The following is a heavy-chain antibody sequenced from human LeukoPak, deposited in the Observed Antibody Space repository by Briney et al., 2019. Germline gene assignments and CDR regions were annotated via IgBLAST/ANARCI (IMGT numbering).Heavy chain of an antibody. CDR1: GYSFTSYW. CDR3: ARVGSSPLGAFDI. J-gene: IGHJ3*02. V-gene: IGHV5-51*01. CDR2: IYPGDSDT. Sequence: KGGESLKISCKGSGYSFTSYWIGWVLQMPGKGLEWMVIIYPGDSDTRYSPSFQGQVTISADKSISTAYLQWSSLKASDTAMYYCARVGSSPLGAFDIWGQGTMVTVSS. D-gene: IGHD6-6*01.